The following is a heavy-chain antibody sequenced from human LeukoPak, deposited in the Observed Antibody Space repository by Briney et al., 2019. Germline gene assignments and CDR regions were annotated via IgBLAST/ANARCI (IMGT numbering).Heavy chain of an antibody. CDR2: ISAYNGNT. CDR1: GYTFTSYG. Sequence: ASVKVSCKASGYTFTSYGISWVRQAPGQGLEWVGWISAYNGNTNYAQKLQGRVTMTTDTSTSTAYMELRSLRSDDTAVYYCARDNIVVVPAASYYYYMDVWGKGTTVTVSS. V-gene: IGHV1-18*01. J-gene: IGHJ6*03. D-gene: IGHD2-2*01. CDR3: ARDNIVVVPAASYYYYMDV.